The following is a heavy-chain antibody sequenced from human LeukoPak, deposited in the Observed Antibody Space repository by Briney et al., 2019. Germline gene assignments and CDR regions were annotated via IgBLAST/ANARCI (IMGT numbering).Heavy chain of an antibody. V-gene: IGHV4-39*02. Sequence: SETLSLTCTVSGGSISSSSYYWGWIRQPPGKGLEWIGSIYYSGSTYYNPSLKSRVTISVDTSKNHFSLKMSSVTAADTAVYYCARRNTAMVGNWFDPWGQGTLVTVSS. D-gene: IGHD5-18*01. J-gene: IGHJ5*02. CDR2: IYYSGST. CDR3: ARRNTAMVGNWFDP. CDR1: GGSISSSSYY.